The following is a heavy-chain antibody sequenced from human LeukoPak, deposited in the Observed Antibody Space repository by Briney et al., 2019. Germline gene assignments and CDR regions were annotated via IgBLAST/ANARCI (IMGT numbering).Heavy chain of an antibody. V-gene: IGHV3-53*01. CDR1: GLTFSSYA. Sequence: GGSLRLSCAASGLTFSSYAMSWVRQAAGKGLEWVSMIYSGGATYYADSVRGRFTISRDNSMNMLHLQMNSLRVEDTAVYYCARATKAVADFDLWGRGALVTVSS. CDR3: ARATKAVADFDL. CDR2: IYSGGAT. J-gene: IGHJ2*01. D-gene: IGHD6-19*01.